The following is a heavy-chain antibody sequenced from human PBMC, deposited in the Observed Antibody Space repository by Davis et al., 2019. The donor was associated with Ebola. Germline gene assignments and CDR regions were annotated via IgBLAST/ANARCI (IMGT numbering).Heavy chain of an antibody. J-gene: IGHJ4*02. CDR1: GFVFTTFG. V-gene: IGHV3-30*02. D-gene: IGHD1-26*01. Sequence: GGSLRLSCATSGFVFTTFGMHWVRQAPGKGLEWVAFIRFDGKKTYYADSVKGRFTISRDNSKNTVYLEMRALRNEDTAVYYCAKDDLTWELRSNYFNCWGPGTLITVSS. CDR3: AKDDLTWELRSNYFNC. CDR2: IRFDGKKT.